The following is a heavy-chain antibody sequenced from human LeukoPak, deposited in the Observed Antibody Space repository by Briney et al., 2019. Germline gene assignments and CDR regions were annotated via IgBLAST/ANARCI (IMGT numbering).Heavy chain of an antibody. Sequence: GGSLRLSCAASGFTFSNYAMTWVRQAPGKGLEWVSSIRGSGSGTDYADSVEGRFTISRDNSRNTLYLQMNRLRAEDTAIYYCTKDPNGDYVGAFDFWGQGTLVTVSS. CDR2: IRGSGSGT. CDR1: GFTFSNYA. V-gene: IGHV3-23*01. CDR3: TKDPNGDYVGAFDF. J-gene: IGHJ3*01. D-gene: IGHD4-17*01.